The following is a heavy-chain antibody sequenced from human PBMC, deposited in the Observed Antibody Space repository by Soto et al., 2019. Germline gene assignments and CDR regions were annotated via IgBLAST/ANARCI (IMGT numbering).Heavy chain of an antibody. V-gene: IGHV3-33*01. D-gene: IGHD3-22*01. J-gene: IGHJ6*02. Sequence: GGSLRLSCAASGFTFSSYAMHWVRQAPAKGLEWVAIIWYDGSNKYYADSVKGRFTISRDNSKNTLYLQMNSLRAEDTAMYYCARDSSDYVMDVWGQGTTVTVSS. CDR2: IWYDGSNK. CDR1: GFTFSSYA. CDR3: ARDSSDYVMDV.